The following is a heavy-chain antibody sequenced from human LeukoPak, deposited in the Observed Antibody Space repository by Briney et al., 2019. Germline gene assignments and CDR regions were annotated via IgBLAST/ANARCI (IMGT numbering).Heavy chain of an antibody. J-gene: IGHJ6*02. V-gene: IGHV1-24*01. CDR1: GYTLTELS. CDR3: ATAPPGGPSSGWWY. D-gene: IGHD6-19*01. Sequence: ASVKVSCKVSGYTLTELSMHWVRQAPGKGLEWMGGFDPEDGETIYAQKFQGRVTMTEDTSTDTAYMELSSLRSEDTAVYYCATAPPGGPSSGWWYWGQGTTVTVSS. CDR2: FDPEDGET.